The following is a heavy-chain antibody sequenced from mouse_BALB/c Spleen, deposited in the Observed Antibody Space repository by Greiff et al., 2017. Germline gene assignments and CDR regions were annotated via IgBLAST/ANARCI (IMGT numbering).Heavy chain of an antibody. CDR2: INPGSGGT. D-gene: IGHD4-1*01. Sequence: VQLQQSGAELVRPGTSVKVSCKASGYAFTNYLIEWVKQRPGQGLEWIGVINPGSGGTNYNEKFKGKATLTADKSSSTAYMQLSSLTSDDSAVYFCARELGGGFAYWGQGTLVTVS. CDR3: ARELGGGFAY. CDR1: GYAFTNYL. V-gene: IGHV1-54*01. J-gene: IGHJ3*01.